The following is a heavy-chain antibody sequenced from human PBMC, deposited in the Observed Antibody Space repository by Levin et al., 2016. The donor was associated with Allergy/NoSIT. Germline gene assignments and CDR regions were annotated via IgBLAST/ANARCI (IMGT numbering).Heavy chain of an antibody. Sequence: SETLSLTCIVSGASVATHYWSWIRQPPGKGLEWIGCLYNGGSTSYTASLRSRVTISVDTSRNHFFLRLTSVTAADTAMYYCARGGGRDYSRLDVWGQGTTVTVSS. CDR3: ARGGGRDYSRLDV. CDR2: LYNGGST. D-gene: IGHD5-24*01. V-gene: IGHV4-59*02. J-gene: IGHJ6*02. CDR1: GASVATHY.